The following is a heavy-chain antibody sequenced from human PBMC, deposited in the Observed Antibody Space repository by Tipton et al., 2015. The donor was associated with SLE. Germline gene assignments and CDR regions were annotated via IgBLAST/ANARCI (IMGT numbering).Heavy chain of an antibody. Sequence: SLRLSCAASGFTFSSYWMTWVRHVPGKGLEWVANIKQDGSEKNFVDSVKGRFTISRDNSKNTLYLQMNSLRAEDTAVYYCARVRAAAAGADYWGQGTLVTVSS. J-gene: IGHJ4*02. D-gene: IGHD6-13*01. V-gene: IGHV3-7*03. CDR3: ARVRAAAAGADY. CDR1: GFTFSSYW. CDR2: IKQDGSEK.